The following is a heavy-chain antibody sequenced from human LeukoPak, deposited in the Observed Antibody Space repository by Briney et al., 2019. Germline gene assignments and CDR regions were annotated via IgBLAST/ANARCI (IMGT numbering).Heavy chain of an antibody. CDR3: AGWAYDFWSGYH. Sequence: GGSLRLFCAASGFTFDDYAMHWVRQAPGKGLEWVSGISWNSGSIGYADSVKGRFTISRDNAKNSLYLQMNSLRAEDTALYYCAGWAYDFWSGYHWGQGTLVTVSS. D-gene: IGHD3-3*01. CDR2: ISWNSGSI. J-gene: IGHJ4*02. V-gene: IGHV3-9*01. CDR1: GFTFDDYA.